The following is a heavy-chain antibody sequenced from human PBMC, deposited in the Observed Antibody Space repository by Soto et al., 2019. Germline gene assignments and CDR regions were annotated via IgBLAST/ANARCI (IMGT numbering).Heavy chain of an antibody. J-gene: IGHJ4*02. CDR1: SGSISSSNW. CDR2: IYHSGST. CDR3: ARTPYGDYGKFDY. V-gene: IGHV4-4*02. D-gene: IGHD4-17*01. Sequence: SETLSLTCAVSSGSISSSNWWSWVRQPPGKGLEWIGEIYHSGSTNYNPSLKSRVTISVDKSKNQFSLKLSSVTAADTAVYYCARTPYGDYGKFDYWGQGTLVTVSS.